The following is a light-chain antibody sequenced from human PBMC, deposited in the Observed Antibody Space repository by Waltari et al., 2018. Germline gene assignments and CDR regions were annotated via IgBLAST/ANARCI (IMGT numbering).Light chain of an antibody. CDR1: SSDVGSYNL. CDR2: EGT. V-gene: IGLV2-23*01. J-gene: IGLJ3*02. CDR3: CSYGGSSTWV. Sequence: QSALIQPASVSGSPGQSITISCIGISSDVGSYNLVSWYQQHPDKAPKLMIYEGTKRPSGVSHSFSGSKSGNTASLIISGLQAEDEGDYYCSYGGSSTWVFGGGTKLTVL.